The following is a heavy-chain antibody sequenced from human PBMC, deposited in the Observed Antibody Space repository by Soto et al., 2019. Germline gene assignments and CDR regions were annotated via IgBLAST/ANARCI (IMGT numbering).Heavy chain of an antibody. D-gene: IGHD4-17*01. CDR1: GYIFTDYY. V-gene: IGHV1-2*06. CDR2: INPNSGGT. Sequence: QVQLVQSGAEVKKPGASVKVSCKASGYIFTDYYMHWVRQAPGQELGWMGRINPNSGGTHYAQKFQGRVTMTRDTSISTAYTELSSLRSEDTAVYYCATGDAFDIWGQGTMVTVSS. J-gene: IGHJ3*02. CDR3: ATGDAFDI.